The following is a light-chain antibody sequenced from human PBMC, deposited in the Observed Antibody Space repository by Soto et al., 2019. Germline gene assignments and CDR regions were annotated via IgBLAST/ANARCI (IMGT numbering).Light chain of an antibody. J-gene: IGKJ1*01. Sequence: EIVLTQSPATLSLSPGERATLSCRASQSVSSYLAWYQQKPGQAPRLLIYDASNRATGITARFSGSGSGTDFTLTISSLQPDDFATYYCQQYNSYSPEFGQGTKVDIK. CDR2: DAS. V-gene: IGKV3-11*01. CDR3: QQYNSYSPE. CDR1: QSVSSY.